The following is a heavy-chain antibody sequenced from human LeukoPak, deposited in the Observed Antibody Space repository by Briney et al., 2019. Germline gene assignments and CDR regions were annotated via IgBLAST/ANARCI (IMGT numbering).Heavy chain of an antibody. CDR1: GFIFSSYA. V-gene: IGHV3-30*02. CDR2: IRFDGNNK. D-gene: IGHD1-20*01. J-gene: IGHJ3*02. CDR3: AKARGGIIGTQDAFDI. Sequence: GGSLRLSCAASGFIFSSYAMDWVRQAPGKGLEWVAYIRFDGNNKYHADSVNGRFTISRDNSKNTLYLQMNSVGAEDTAVYYCAKARGGIIGTQDAFDIWGQGTVVTVSS.